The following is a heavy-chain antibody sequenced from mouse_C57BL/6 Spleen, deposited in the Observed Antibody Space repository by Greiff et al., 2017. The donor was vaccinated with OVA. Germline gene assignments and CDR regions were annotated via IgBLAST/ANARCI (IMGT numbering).Heavy chain of an antibody. V-gene: IGHV5-2*01. CDR3: ARHGTAQATWYFDV. CDR1: EYEFPSHD. Sequence: EVHLVESGGGLVQPGESLKLSCESNEYEFPSHDMSWVRKTPEKRLELVAAINSDGGSTYYPDTMERRFIISRDNTKKTLYLQMSSLRSEDTAVYECARHGTAQATWYFDVWGTGTTVTVSS. CDR2: INSDGGST. J-gene: IGHJ1*03. D-gene: IGHD3-2*02.